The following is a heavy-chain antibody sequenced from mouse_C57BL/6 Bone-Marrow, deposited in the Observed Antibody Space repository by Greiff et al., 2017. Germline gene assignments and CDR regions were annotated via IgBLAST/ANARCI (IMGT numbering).Heavy chain of an antibody. CDR3: AREGVTTSYWYFDV. CDR1: GFNIKDDY. Sequence: VQLQQSGAELVRPGASVKLSCTASGFNIKDDYMHWVKQRPEQGLEWIGWIDPENGDTEYASKFQGKATITADTSSNTAYLQLSSLTSEDTAVYYCAREGVTTSYWYFDVWGTGTTVTVSS. CDR2: IDPENGDT. D-gene: IGHD2-2*01. V-gene: IGHV14-4*01. J-gene: IGHJ1*03.